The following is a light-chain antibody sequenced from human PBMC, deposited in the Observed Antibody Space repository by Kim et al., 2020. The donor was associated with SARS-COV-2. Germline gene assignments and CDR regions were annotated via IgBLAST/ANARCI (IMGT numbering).Light chain of an antibody. V-gene: IGKV1-9*01. CDR2: FAS. Sequence: SEGDRVTSTGRASQGIGSFLSWYQQKPGKAPNLLIYFASTLQSGVPSRFSGSGSGTEFTLTISSLQTEDFATYYCQQLDTYPLNFGQGTKLEI. CDR3: QQLDTYPLN. J-gene: IGKJ2*01. CDR1: QGIGSF.